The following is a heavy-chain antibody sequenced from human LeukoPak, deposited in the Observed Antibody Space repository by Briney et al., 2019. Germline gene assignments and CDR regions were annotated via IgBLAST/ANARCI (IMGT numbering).Heavy chain of an antibody. V-gene: IGHV1-69*01. D-gene: IGHD3-22*01. CDR2: IIPILGTA. Sequence: SVKVSCKASGGTFSSYAISWVRQAPGQGLEWMGGIIPILGTANYAQKFQGRVTITADESTSTAYMELSSLRSEDTAVYYCARRHYYDSSGYYYVPWFDPWGQGTLVTVSS. CDR3: ARRHYYDSSGYYYVPWFDP. J-gene: IGHJ5*02. CDR1: GGTFSSYA.